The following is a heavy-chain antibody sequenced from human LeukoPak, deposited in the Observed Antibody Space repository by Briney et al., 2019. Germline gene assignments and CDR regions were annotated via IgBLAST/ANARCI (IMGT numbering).Heavy chain of an antibody. V-gene: IGHV4-59*01. Sequence: SETLSLTCTVSGGSISTSYWNWVRQPPGKGLEWIGYILYSGSTNYNLSLESRVTISVDTSKNQFSLKLTSVTAADTAVYYCARTRSSTWHLLDYWGQGTLVTVSS. CDR1: GGSISTSY. D-gene: IGHD6-13*01. CDR3: ARTRSSTWHLLDY. J-gene: IGHJ4*02. CDR2: ILYSGST.